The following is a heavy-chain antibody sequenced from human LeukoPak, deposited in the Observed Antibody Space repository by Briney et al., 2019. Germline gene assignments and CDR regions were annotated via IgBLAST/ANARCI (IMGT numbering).Heavy chain of an antibody. CDR3: ARRRDERGYKDIFDI. CDR2: IFPGNSDT. CDR1: GYSFIDFW. Sequence: GESLKISCQVSGYSFIDFWIAWVRQMPGRGLEWVGTIFPGNSDTRNSPSFEGRVTISVDRSITTAYLQWSSLKASDTAMYYCARRRDERGYKDIFDIWGQGTMVTVSS. D-gene: IGHD5-18*01. J-gene: IGHJ3*02. V-gene: IGHV5-51*01.